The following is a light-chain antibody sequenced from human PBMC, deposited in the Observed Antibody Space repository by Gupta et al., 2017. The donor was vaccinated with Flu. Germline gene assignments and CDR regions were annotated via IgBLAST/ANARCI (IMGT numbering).Light chain of an antibody. CDR2: WAS. CDR3: QQYYDTPLT. Sequence: DIVMTQSPDSLAVSLGERATINCKSSQSVLYSSNNKNYLAWYQQKPRQPPTLLIYWASTRESGAPDRFSGSGSGTDFTLTISSLQAEDVAVYYCQQYYDTPLTFGGGTKVEIK. V-gene: IGKV4-1*01. CDR1: QSVLYSSNNKNY. J-gene: IGKJ4*01.